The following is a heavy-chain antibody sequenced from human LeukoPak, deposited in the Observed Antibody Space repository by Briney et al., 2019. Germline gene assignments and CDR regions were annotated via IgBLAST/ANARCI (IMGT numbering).Heavy chain of an antibody. J-gene: IGHJ3*02. CDR2: IIPIFGTA. V-gene: IGHV1-69*05. CDR1: GGTFSSYA. CDR3: ARGRKDWNDGSGPGTPDAFDI. Sequence: SVKVSCKASGGTFSSYAISWVRQAPGQGLEWMGGIIPIFGTANYAQKFQGRVTITTDESTSTAYMELSSLRSEDTAVYYCARGRKDWNDGSGPGTPDAFDIWGQGTMVTVSS. D-gene: IGHD1-1*01.